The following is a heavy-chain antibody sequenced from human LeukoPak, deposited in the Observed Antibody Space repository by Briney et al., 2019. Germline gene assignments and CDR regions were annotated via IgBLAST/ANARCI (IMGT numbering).Heavy chain of an antibody. J-gene: IGHJ6*03. CDR2: ISGSGGST. CDR3: AKGAVGPYSSSGHYYYYMDV. CDR1: GFTFSSYW. V-gene: IGHV3-23*01. D-gene: IGHD6-6*01. Sequence: GGSLRLSCAASGFTFSSYWMHWVRQAPGKGLVWVSAISGSGGSTYYADSVKGRFTISRDNSKNTLYLQMNSLRAEDTAVYYCAKGAVGPYSSSGHYYYYMDVWGKGTTVTVSS.